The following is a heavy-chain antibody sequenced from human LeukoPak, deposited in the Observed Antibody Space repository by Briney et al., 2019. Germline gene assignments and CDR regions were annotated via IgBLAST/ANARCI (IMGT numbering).Heavy chain of an antibody. Sequence: WETLSRTCTVSGGSISSYYWSWIRQPPGKGLEWIGYIYTSGSTNYNPSLKSRVTISVDTSKNQFSLKLSSVTAADTAVYYCARLGASDCSSTSCYYYYYYMDVWGKGTTVTVSS. CDR2: IYTSGST. V-gene: IGHV4-4*09. CDR3: ARLGASDCSSTSCYYYYYYMDV. D-gene: IGHD2-2*01. CDR1: GGSISSYY. J-gene: IGHJ6*03.